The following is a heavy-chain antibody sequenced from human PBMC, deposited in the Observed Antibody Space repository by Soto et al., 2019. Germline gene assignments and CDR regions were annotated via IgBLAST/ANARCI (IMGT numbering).Heavy chain of an antibody. Sequence: PGGSLRLSCSASGFTFSSYAMHWVRQAPGKGLEYVSAISSNGGSTYYADSVKGRFTISRDNSKNTLYLQMSSLRAEDTAVYHCVKDSCGGGSCRFDSWGQGTLVTVSS. CDR2: ISSNGGST. V-gene: IGHV3-64D*08. D-gene: IGHD2-15*01. CDR1: GFTFSSYA. J-gene: IGHJ4*02. CDR3: VKDSCGGGSCRFDS.